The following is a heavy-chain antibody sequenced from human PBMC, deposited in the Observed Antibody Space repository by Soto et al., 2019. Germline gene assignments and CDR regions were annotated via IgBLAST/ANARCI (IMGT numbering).Heavy chain of an antibody. Sequence: GGSLRLSCAASGFSFNNYGMTWVRQAPGKGLEWVSHITPNGGSTNYADSVKGRFTISRDNSKDMLFLQMDGLRVEDTAVYYCAQARAVAGSSMNYWGQGTLVTVSS. V-gene: IGHV3-23*01. J-gene: IGHJ4*02. CDR3: AQARAVAGSSMNY. D-gene: IGHD6-19*01. CDR1: GFSFNNYG. CDR2: ITPNGGST.